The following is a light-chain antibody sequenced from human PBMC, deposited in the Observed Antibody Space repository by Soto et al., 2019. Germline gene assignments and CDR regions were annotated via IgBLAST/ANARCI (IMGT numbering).Light chain of an antibody. CDR2: GAS. CDR3: QQHNNWPPYT. V-gene: IGKV3-15*01. J-gene: IGKJ2*01. CDR1: QSVSSN. Sequence: EIVMTQSPSTLSVSPGERATLSCRASQSVSSNLAWYQQKPGQAPRLLIYGASTRATGIPARFSGSGSGTEFTLTISSLQSEDFAVSYCQQHNNWPPYTFGQGTKLEIK.